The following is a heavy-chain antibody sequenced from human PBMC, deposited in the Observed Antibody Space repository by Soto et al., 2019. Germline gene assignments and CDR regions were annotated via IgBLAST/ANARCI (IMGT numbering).Heavy chain of an antibody. V-gene: IGHV3-21*01. CDR1: GFTFSSYS. CDR3: ATRSLAVAVDY. J-gene: IGHJ4*02. CDR2: ISSSSSYI. Sequence: PGGSVRLSCAASGFTFSSYSMNWVRQAPGKGLEWVSSISSSSSYIYYADSVKGRFTISRDNAKNSLYLQMNSLRAEDTAVYYCATRSLAVAVDYWGQGTLVTVSS. D-gene: IGHD6-19*01.